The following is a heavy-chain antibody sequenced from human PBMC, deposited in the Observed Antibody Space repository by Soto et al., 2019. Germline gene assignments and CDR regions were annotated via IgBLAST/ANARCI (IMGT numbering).Heavy chain of an antibody. D-gene: IGHD3-16*02. Sequence: ALVTLSLSWSVSGGYSIGYGVSWIRQHPGKGLEWIVYIYYSGSTNYNPSLKSRVTISVDTSKNQFSLKLSSVTAADTAVYYCASAPYYDYVWGSYRYSSGPGLPDYWGQGTLVPVSS. CDR3: ASAPYYDYVWGSYRYSSGPGLPDY. CDR1: GGYSIGYG. V-gene: IGHV4-59*01. J-gene: IGHJ4*02. CDR2: IYYSGST.